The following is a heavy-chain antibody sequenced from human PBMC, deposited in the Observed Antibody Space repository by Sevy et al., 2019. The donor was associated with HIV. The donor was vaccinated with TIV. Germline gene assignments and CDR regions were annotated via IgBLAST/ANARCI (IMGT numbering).Heavy chain of an antibody. D-gene: IGHD2-8*01. V-gene: IGHV3-23*01. CDR1: GFAFYEYS. CDR3: AREGCSRPHDY. J-gene: IGHJ4*01. Sequence: GGSLRLSCAASGFAFYEYSMSWIRQAPGKGLEWVATLSFGCGKINYADSVKGRFTISRDNSKNSFYLQMDNLRVQDTALYYWAREGCSRPHDYGGQEPGSPSPQ. CDR2: LSFGCGKI.